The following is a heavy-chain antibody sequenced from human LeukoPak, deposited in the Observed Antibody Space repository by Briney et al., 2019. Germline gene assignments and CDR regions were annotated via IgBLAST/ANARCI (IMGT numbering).Heavy chain of an antibody. CDR3: ARLTLFSDSSGYYYPAFGY. Sequence: SETLSLTCTVSGGSISSYYWSWIRQPPGKGLECIGYIYYSGSTNYNPSLKSRVTISVDTSKNQFSLKLSSVTAADTAVYYCARLTLFSDSSGYYYPAFGYWGQGTLVTVSS. CDR1: GGSISSYY. J-gene: IGHJ4*02. D-gene: IGHD3-22*01. V-gene: IGHV4-59*01. CDR2: IYYSGST.